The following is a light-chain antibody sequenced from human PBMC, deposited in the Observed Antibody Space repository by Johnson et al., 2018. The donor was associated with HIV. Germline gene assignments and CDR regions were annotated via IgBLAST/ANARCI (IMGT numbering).Light chain of an antibody. V-gene: IGLV1-51*01. J-gene: IGLJ1*01. CDR3: GTWDSSLSAGGV. CDR2: DNN. Sequence: QSVLTQPPSVSAAPGQKVTISCSASSSNIVNIYISWYQHLPGTAPKLLIYDNNKRPSGIPDRFSGSKSGTSATLGITGLQTGDEADYYCGTWDSSLSAGGVFGTGTKVTVL. CDR1: SSNIVNIY.